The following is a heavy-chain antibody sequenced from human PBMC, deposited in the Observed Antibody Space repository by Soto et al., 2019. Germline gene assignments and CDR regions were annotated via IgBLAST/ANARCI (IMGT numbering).Heavy chain of an antibody. Sequence: QVQLQESGPGLVKPSQTLSLTCTVSGGSISSGGYYWSWIRQHPGKDLEWIGYIYYSGSTYYNPSIKSRVTISVDTSKNQFSLKLSSVTAADTAVYYCARVGTIFGVVISDYWGQGTLVTVSS. D-gene: IGHD3-3*01. J-gene: IGHJ4*02. V-gene: IGHV4-31*03. CDR2: IYYSGST. CDR3: ARVGTIFGVVISDY. CDR1: GGSISSGGYY.